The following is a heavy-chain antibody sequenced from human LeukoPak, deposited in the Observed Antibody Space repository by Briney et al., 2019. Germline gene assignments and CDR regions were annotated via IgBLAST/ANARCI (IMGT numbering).Heavy chain of an antibody. D-gene: IGHD6-19*01. CDR2: IIPILGIA. V-gene: IGHV1-69*02. CDR1: GGTFSSYT. CDR3: AAGDIAVAGTPNCYYGMDV. J-gene: IGHJ6*02. Sequence: SVKVSCKASGGTFSSYTISWVRQAPGQGLEWMGRIIPILGIANYAQKFQGRVTITADKSTSTAYMELSSLRSEDTAVYYCAAGDIAVAGTPNCYYGMDVWGQGTTVTVSS.